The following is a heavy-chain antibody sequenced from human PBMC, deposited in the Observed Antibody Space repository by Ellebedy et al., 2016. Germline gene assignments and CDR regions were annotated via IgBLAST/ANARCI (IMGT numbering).Heavy chain of an antibody. V-gene: IGHV5-51*01. D-gene: IGHD6-19*01. CDR2: IYPGDSDT. CDR3: ARHGLKNSGWYSNWFDP. Sequence: GESLKISXKGSGYSFTSYWIGWVRQMPGKGLEWMGIIYPGDSDTRYSPSFQGQVTISADKSISTAYLQWSSLKASDTAMYYCARHGLKNSGWYSNWFDPWGQGTLVTVSS. J-gene: IGHJ5*02. CDR1: GYSFTSYW.